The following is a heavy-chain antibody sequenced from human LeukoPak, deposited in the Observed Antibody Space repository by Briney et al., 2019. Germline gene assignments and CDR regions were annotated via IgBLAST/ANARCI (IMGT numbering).Heavy chain of an antibody. Sequence: APVKVSCKASGYTFTGYYMHWVRQAPGQGLEWMGWINPNSGGTNYAQKFQGWVTMTRDTSISTAYMELSRLRSDDTAVYYCARDRGETTVTINLDYWGQGALVTVSS. CDR1: GYTFTGYY. CDR2: INPNSGGT. CDR3: ARDRGETTVTINLDY. D-gene: IGHD4-11*01. V-gene: IGHV1-2*04. J-gene: IGHJ4*02.